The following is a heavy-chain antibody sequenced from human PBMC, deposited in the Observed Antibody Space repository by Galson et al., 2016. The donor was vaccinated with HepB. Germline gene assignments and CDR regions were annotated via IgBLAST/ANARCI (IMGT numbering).Heavy chain of an antibody. J-gene: IGHJ4*02. CDR2: INPNNGGA. CDR1: GYTFTGYY. D-gene: IGHD2/OR15-2a*01. CDR3: ARGLPWGNRGFYFDY. Sequence: SVKVSCKASGYTFTGYYMHWVRQAPGQGLEWMGWINPNNGGANYAQKFQGRVTMTRDTSISTASMELSRLRSDDTAVYYCARGLPWGNRGFYFDYWGQGTLVTVSS. V-gene: IGHV1-2*02.